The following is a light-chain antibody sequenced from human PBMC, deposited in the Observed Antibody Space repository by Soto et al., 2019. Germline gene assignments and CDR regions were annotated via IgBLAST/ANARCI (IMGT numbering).Light chain of an antibody. CDR3: QQYNSYSEA. Sequence: DIQMTQSPSTPPASVVDRVTSTSRASQSISNWLAWYQQKPGTAPKVLIYHASNLQSGVPSRFSGSGSGTEFTLTISSLQPDDFATYYCQQYNSYSEAFGQGTKVDIK. CDR1: QSISNW. V-gene: IGKV1-5*01. J-gene: IGKJ1*01. CDR2: HAS.